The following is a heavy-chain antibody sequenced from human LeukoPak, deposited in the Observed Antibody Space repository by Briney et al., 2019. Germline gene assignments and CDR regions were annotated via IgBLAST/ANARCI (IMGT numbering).Heavy chain of an antibody. J-gene: IGHJ3*02. V-gene: IGHV4-59*01. CDR1: GGSFSSYY. CDR3: AREGGYDILTGYYMSAFDI. Sequence: SETLSLTCAVYGGSFSSYYWSWIRQPPGKGLEWIGYIYYSGSTNYNPSLKSRVTISVDTSKNQFSLKLSSVTAADTAVYYCAREGGYDILTGYYMSAFDIWGQGTMVTVSS. CDR2: IYYSGST. D-gene: IGHD3-9*01.